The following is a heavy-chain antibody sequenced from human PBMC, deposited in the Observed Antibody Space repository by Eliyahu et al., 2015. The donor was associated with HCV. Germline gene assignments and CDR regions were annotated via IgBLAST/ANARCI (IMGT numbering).Heavy chain of an antibody. Sequence: EVQLLESGGGLVQPGGSLRLSCAASGFTFSNYVMXWVRQAPGKGLDWVSVIGGSGGDTYYADSVKGRFTISRDNSKNTLYLQMNSLRAEDTAVYYCAAHYGDYAPGNYFYMDVWGKGTTVTVSS. D-gene: IGHD4-17*01. CDR2: IGGSGGDT. CDR3: AAHYGDYAPGNYFYMDV. CDR1: GFTFSNYV. J-gene: IGHJ6*03. V-gene: IGHV3-23*01.